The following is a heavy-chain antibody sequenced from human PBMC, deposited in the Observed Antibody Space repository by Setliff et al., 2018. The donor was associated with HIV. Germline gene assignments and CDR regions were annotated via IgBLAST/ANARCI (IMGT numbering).Heavy chain of an antibody. CDR1: GDSMSSGDSS. CDR2: FFHRGSP. J-gene: IGHJ5*02. D-gene: IGHD3-3*01. V-gene: IGHV4-30-2*01. CDR3: ARGKPIFGVNNWFDP. Sequence: PSETLSLTCAVSGDSMSSGDSSWSWIRQPPGKGLEWIGHFFHRGSPFYNPSLKSRVTISVDTSITTAYMELSRLRPDDTAVYFCARGKPIFGVNNWFDPWGQGTLVTVSS.